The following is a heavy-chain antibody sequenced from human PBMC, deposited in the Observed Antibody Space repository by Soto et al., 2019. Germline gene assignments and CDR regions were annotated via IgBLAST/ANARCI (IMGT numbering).Heavy chain of an antibody. V-gene: IGHV5-51*01. Sequence: PGESLKISCKGSGYSXTSYWIGWVRQMPGKGXXXMGIIYPGDSDTRYSPSFQGQVTISADKSISTAYLQWSSLKASDTAMYYCARDRRYYDILTGYYVDAFDIWGQGTMVTVSS. J-gene: IGHJ3*02. CDR2: IYPGDSDT. CDR3: ARDRRYYDILTGYYVDAFDI. CDR1: GYSXTSYW. D-gene: IGHD3-9*01.